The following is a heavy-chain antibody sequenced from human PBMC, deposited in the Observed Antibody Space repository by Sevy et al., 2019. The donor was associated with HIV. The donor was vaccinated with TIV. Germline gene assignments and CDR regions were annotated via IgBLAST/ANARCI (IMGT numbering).Heavy chain of an antibody. Sequence: GGSLRLSCAASGFTFSSYSMNWVRRAPGKGLEWVSSLSSSSSYIYYADSVKGRFTISRDNAKNSLYLQMNSLRAEDTAVYYCARDATSIAALDYWGQGTLVTVSS. J-gene: IGHJ4*02. D-gene: IGHD6-6*01. CDR1: GFTFSSYS. V-gene: IGHV3-21*01. CDR3: ARDATSIAALDY. CDR2: LSSSSSYI.